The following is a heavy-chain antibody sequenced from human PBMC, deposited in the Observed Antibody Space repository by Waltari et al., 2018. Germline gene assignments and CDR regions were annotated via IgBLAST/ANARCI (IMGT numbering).Heavy chain of an antibody. J-gene: IGHJ6*02. V-gene: IGHV4-39*01. CDR2: IYYSGST. CDR1: GGSISSSSYY. Sequence: QLQLQESGPGLVKPSETLSLTCTVSGGSISSSSYYWGWIRQPPGKGLEWIGSIYYSGSTYYNPALKSRVTISVDTSKNQFSLKLSSVTAADTAVYYCARHRDYYDSSGYYSNGMDVWGQGTTVTVSS. CDR3: ARHRDYYDSSGYYSNGMDV. D-gene: IGHD3-22*01.